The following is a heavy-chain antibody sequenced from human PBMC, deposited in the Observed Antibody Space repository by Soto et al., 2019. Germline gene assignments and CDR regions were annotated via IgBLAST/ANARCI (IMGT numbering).Heavy chain of an antibody. J-gene: IGHJ6*02. V-gene: IGHV3-30-3*01. CDR1: GFTFSSYA. Sequence: QVQLVESGGGVVQPGRSLRLSCAASGFTFSSYAMHWVRQAPGKGLEWVAVISYDGSNKYYADSVKGRFTISRDNSKXTXYXQLXSLRADDTAVYYCARAGCDGGSCYTLVGLRYGMDVWGQGTTVTVSS. CDR2: ISYDGSNK. CDR3: ARAGCDGGSCYTLVGLRYGMDV. D-gene: IGHD2-15*01.